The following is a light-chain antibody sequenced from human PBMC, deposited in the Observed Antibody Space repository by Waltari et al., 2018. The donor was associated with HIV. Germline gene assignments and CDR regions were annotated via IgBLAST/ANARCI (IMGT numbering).Light chain of an antibody. CDR3: QAWDSSTVV. CDR2: QGS. J-gene: IGLJ2*01. CDR1: TLWDQS. Sequence: SYELPQPPSVSVSSGQTASIPSSAHTLWDQSAWWYQQKPGQSPVLVIYQGSKRPSGIPERFSGSNSGNTATLTISGTQAMDEADYYCQAWDSSTVVFGGGTKLTVL. V-gene: IGLV3-1*01.